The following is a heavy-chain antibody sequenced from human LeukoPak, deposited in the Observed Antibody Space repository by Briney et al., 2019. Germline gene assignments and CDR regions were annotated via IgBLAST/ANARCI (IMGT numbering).Heavy chain of an antibody. Sequence: GASVKVSCEASGYTFTSYYMHWVRQAPGQGLEWMGIINPSGGSTSYAQKFQGRVTMTRDTSTSTVYMELSSLRSEDTAVYYCAREDTAMVFDYWGQGTLVTVSS. D-gene: IGHD5-18*01. V-gene: IGHV1-46*01. CDR3: AREDTAMVFDY. CDR2: INPSGGST. CDR1: GYTFTSYY. J-gene: IGHJ4*02.